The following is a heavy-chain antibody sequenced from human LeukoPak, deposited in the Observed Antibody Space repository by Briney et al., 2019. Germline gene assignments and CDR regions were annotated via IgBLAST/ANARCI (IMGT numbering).Heavy chain of an antibody. D-gene: IGHD2-2*01. Sequence: GASVTVSCKASGYTFTGYYMHWVRQAPGQGPEWVGWINPNSGGTNYAQKFQGRVTITRDTSNNTAYMELSRLRSDDTAVYYCARGPTARGQLLSDYWGQGTLVTVSS. CDR3: ARGPTARGQLLSDY. CDR2: INPNSGGT. V-gene: IGHV1-2*02. J-gene: IGHJ4*02. CDR1: GYTFTGYY.